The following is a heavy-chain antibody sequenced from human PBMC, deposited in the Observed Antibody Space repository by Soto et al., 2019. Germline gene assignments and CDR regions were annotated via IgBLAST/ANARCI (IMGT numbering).Heavy chain of an antibody. CDR2: IMPIFGIA. CDR1: EDTFNNYA. D-gene: IGHD1-26*01. Sequence: QVQLVQSGAEVKKPGSSVKVSCKTSEDTFNNYALSWVRQAPGQGLEWMGGIMPIFGIAKYAQKFQGRVTVTADNSTTTVYMWLSGLRSDDTAMFYSARNGGTNETDNWFDPWGQGTLVIVSP. V-gene: IGHV1-69*17. J-gene: IGHJ5*02. CDR3: ARNGGTNETDNWFDP.